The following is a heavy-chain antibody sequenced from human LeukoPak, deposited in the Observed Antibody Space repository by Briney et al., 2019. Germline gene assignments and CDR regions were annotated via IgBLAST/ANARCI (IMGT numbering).Heavy chain of an antibody. V-gene: IGHV4-38-2*01. Sequence: SETLSLTCAVPGYSISSGYYWGWIRQPPGKGLEWIGSIYHSGSTYYNPSLKSRVTISVDTSKNQFSLKLSSVTAADTAVYYCARHSPLYYYDSSGYFDYWGQGTLVTVSS. CDR1: GYSISSGYY. CDR3: ARHSPLYYYDSSGYFDY. J-gene: IGHJ4*02. D-gene: IGHD3-22*01. CDR2: IYHSGST.